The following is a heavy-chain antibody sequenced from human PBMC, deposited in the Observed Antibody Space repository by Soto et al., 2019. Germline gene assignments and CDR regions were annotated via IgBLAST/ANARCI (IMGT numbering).Heavy chain of an antibody. V-gene: IGHV3-30*18. CDR2: ISYDGSNT. D-gene: IGHD3-22*01. Sequence: GGSLRLSCAASGFTVSSYVIHWVRQSPGKGLEWVALISYDGSNTYYADSVKGRFTISRDNSKNTLYLQMNRLRAEDTAMYYCAKDAPYYYDSSGYYGPFDYWGQGTLVTVSS. CDR1: GFTVSSYV. J-gene: IGHJ4*02. CDR3: AKDAPYYYDSSGYYGPFDY.